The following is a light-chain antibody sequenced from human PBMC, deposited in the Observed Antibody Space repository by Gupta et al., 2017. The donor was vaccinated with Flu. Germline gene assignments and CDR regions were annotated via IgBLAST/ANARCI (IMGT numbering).Light chain of an antibody. Sequence: QSALTQPASVSGSPGQSLTISCTGTSSDVGGYDYVSWYQQPPGKAPKLIISEVSKRPSGVPDRFSGSKSGNTASLTISRLQAEDEADYYCSSYTSRTTLIFGGGTRLTVL. V-gene: IGLV2-14*01. CDR1: SSDVGGYDY. CDR2: EVS. CDR3: SSYTSRTTLI. J-gene: IGLJ2*01.